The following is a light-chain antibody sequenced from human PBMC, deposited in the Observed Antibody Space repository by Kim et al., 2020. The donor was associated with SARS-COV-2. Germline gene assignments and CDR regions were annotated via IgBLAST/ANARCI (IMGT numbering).Light chain of an antibody. J-gene: IGKJ3*01. CDR3: QKYNSAPRT. CDR1: QGIRNY. CDR2: ATS. V-gene: IGKV1-27*01. Sequence: DIQMTQSPSALSASVGDRVTITCRASQGIRNYLAWYQQKPGKVPRLLIYATSTLQSGVPSRFSGSGFGTDFTLAISSLQPEDVATYYCQKYNSAPRTFGPGTKVDIK.